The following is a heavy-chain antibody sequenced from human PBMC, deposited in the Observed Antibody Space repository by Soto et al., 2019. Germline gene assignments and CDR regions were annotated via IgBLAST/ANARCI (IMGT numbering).Heavy chain of an antibody. CDR2: FDPEDGET. CDR3: ATAKVNWNDVHGLDY. J-gene: IGHJ4*02. Sequence: EASVKVSCKVSGYTLTELSMHWVRQAPGKGLEWMGGFDPEDGETIYAQKFQGRVTMTEDTSTDTAYMELSSLRSEDTAVYYCATAKVNWNDVHGLDYWGQGTLVTVSS. CDR1: GYTLTELS. V-gene: IGHV1-24*01. D-gene: IGHD1-1*01.